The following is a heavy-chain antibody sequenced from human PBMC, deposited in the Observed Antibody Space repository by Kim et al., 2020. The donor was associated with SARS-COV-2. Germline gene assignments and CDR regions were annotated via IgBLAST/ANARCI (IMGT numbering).Heavy chain of an antibody. J-gene: IGHJ4*02. CDR1: GFSFTQYS. CDR3: AREYDAGKGFDY. V-gene: IGHV3-21*04. Sequence: GGSLRLSCAASGFSFTQYSMNWVRRAPGKGLEWLSYISSSSSSITYSDSVKGRFTISRDNAKGSVYLQMSSLRVEDTAIYYCAREYDAGKGFDYWGRGTLVTVGS. CDR2: ISSSSSSI. D-gene: IGHD3-16*01.